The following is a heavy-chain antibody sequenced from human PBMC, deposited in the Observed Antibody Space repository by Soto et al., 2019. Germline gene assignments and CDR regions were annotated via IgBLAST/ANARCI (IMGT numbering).Heavy chain of an antibody. CDR3: ARVKWFGESGFDY. Sequence: SDTLSHTRIVYTVSISSYYYSWIRPPPGNGLEWIGYIYYTGYTNYNPSLKSRVTISVDTSKNQFSLNVSSVTAADTAVYYCARVKWFGESGFDYWGQGTLVTVS. D-gene: IGHD3-10*01. CDR2: IYYTGYT. CDR1: TVSISSYY. J-gene: IGHJ4*02. V-gene: IGHV4-59*07.